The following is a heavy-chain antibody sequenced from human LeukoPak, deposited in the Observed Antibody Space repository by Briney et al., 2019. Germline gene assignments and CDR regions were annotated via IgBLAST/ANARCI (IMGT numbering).Heavy chain of an antibody. Sequence: GGSLRLSCAASGFTFSSYAISWVRQAPGKGLEWVSAISGSGGSTYYADSVKGRFTISRDNSKNTLYLQMNSLRAEDTAVYYCAKVPDSGYDTAPFDYWGQGTLVTVSS. J-gene: IGHJ4*02. D-gene: IGHD5-12*01. CDR2: ISGSGGST. CDR1: GFTFSSYA. CDR3: AKVPDSGYDTAPFDY. V-gene: IGHV3-23*01.